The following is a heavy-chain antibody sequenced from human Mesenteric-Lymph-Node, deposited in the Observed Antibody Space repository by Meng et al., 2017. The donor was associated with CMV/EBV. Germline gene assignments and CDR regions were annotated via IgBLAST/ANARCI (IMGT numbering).Heavy chain of an antibody. CDR1: GGSVSSGGYY. D-gene: IGHD4-11*01. V-gene: IGHV4-61*08. J-gene: IGHJ5*02. Sequence: GSLRLSCTVSGGSVSSGGYYWSWIRQPPGKGLEWIGYIFNSGSSNYNPSLESRVTISVDTSKNQFSLKLSSVTAADTAVYYCARGRTTLRPWGQGTLVTVSS. CDR2: IFNSGSS. CDR3: ARGRTTLRP.